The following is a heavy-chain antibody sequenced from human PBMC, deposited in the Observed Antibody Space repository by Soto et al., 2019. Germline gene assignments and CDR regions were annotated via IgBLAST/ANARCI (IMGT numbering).Heavy chain of an antibody. V-gene: IGHV1-69*12. CDR2: SISIFGTP. CDR1: GGTFNSYV. Sequence: QVQLGQSGAEVKKPGSSVKVSCKASGGTFNSYVFNWVRQAPGQGLEWMGGSISIFGTPNYGQKFQGRVTITADESTSTGFMELSSLTSEDTAIYHCARALGSGYDPGNYWGQGTLVTVSS. CDR3: ARALGSGYDPGNY. D-gene: IGHD5-12*01. J-gene: IGHJ4*02.